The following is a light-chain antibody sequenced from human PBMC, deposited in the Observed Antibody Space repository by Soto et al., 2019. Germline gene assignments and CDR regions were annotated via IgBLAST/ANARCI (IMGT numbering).Light chain of an antibody. Sequence: QSVLTQPPSVSGAPGQRVTISCTGSSSNIGAGYNVHWYQQLPGTAPKLLIYGNSNRPSGVPDRFSDSKSGTSASLAISGLQAEDEADYYCQSYASSLSGWVFGGGTKLTVL. CDR3: QSYASSLSGWV. J-gene: IGLJ3*02. V-gene: IGLV1-40*01. CDR2: GNS. CDR1: SSNIGAGYN.